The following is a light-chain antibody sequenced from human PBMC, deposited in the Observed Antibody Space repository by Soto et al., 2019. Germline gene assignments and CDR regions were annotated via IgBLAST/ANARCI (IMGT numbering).Light chain of an antibody. J-gene: IGKJ5*01. CDR3: QQYGSSPLIS. Sequence: ELALTQAPVTLSLSPGERATLSCRASQSVSSSYLAWYQQKPGQAPRLLIYGASRRATGSPDRFSGSGSGADFTLTISRLEPEDFAVYYCQQYGSSPLISFGQGTRLEIK. CDR1: QSVSSSY. CDR2: GAS. V-gene: IGKV3-20*01.